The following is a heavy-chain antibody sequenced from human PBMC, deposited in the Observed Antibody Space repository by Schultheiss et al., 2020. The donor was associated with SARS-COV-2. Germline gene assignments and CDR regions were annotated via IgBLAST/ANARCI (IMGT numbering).Heavy chain of an antibody. CDR2: IYPDDSDT. J-gene: IGHJ4*02. V-gene: IGHV5-51*01. Sequence: GESLKISCKGSGYSFTNSWIGWVRQMPGKGLEWMGIIYPDDSDTRYSPSFQGQVTLSADKSLRTAYLQWSSLKASDTAIYYCARLLGPYVEERLDYWGQGTLVTVSS. CDR3: ARLLGPYVEERLDY. D-gene: IGHD7-27*01. CDR1: GYSFTNSW.